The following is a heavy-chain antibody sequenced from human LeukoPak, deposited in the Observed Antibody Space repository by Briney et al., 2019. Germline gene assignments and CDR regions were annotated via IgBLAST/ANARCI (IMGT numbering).Heavy chain of an antibody. CDR3: ASQGLFDY. CDR2: IYYSGST. D-gene: IGHD5-12*01. J-gene: IGHJ4*02. Sequence: PSETLSLTCIVSGGSISTSAYYWGWIRQPPGKGLEWIGSIYYSGSTYYNPSLKSRVTISVDTSKNQFSLKLSSVTAADTAVYYCASQGLFDYWGQGTLVTVSS. CDR1: GGSISTSAYY. V-gene: IGHV4-39*01.